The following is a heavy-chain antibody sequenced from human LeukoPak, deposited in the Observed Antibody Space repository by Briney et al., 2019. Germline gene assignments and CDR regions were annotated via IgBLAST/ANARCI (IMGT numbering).Heavy chain of an antibody. D-gene: IGHD3-10*02. CDR2: AGWAGGTT. CDR3: AKELDTMFFDY. CDR1: GFNFDRYT. J-gene: IGHJ4*02. V-gene: IGHV3-43*01. Sequence: GGSLRLSCATSGFNFDRYTIHWVRHAPGKGLEWVSLAGWAGGTTFYSDSVRGRFTISRDSGRKSVYLQMNSLTTDDTAFYFCAKELDTMFFDYWGQGALVTVSS.